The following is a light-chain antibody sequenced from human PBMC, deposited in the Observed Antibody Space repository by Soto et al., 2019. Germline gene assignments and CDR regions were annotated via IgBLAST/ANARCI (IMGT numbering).Light chain of an antibody. V-gene: IGLV1-44*01. J-gene: IGLJ2*01. CDR2: SNY. CDR1: SSNIGSNT. Sequence: QAVVTQPPSASGTPGQRVTISCSGSSSNIGSNTVNWYQQLPGTAPKLLIYSNYQRPSGVPDRFSGSKSGTSASLAISGLQSEDEADYYCAAWDDSLNGLVFGGGTKLTVL. CDR3: AAWDDSLNGLV.